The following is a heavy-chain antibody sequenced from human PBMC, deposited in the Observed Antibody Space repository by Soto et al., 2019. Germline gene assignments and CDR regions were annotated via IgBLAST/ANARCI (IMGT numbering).Heavy chain of an antibody. CDR1: GGSISSSSYY. J-gene: IGHJ6*03. V-gene: IGHV4-39*01. CDR2: FYYSGST. CDR3: ARISVASRYMDV. Sequence: SETLSLTCTVSGGSISSSSYYWGWIRQSPGKGLEWIGSFYYSGSTYYSPSLRSRVTISGDTSRKQVSLRLSSVTAADTAVYYCARISVASRYMDVWGKGTTVTVSS. D-gene: IGHD5-12*01.